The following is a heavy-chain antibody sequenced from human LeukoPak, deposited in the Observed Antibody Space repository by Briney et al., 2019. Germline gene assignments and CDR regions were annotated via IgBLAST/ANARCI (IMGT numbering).Heavy chain of an antibody. CDR2: IYYSGST. D-gene: IGHD5-18*01. Sequence: TSETLSLTCAVYGGSFSGYYWSWIRQPPGKGLEWIGYIYYSGSTYYNPSLKSRVTISVDTSKNQFSLKLSSVTAADTAVYYCARVHFYVDTAMQVLDPWGQGTLVTVSS. J-gene: IGHJ5*02. CDR1: GGSFSGYY. CDR3: ARVHFYVDTAMQVLDP. V-gene: IGHV4-30-4*08.